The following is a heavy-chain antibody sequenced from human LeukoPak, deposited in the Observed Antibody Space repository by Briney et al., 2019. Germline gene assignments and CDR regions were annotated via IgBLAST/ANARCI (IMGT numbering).Heavy chain of an antibody. CDR3: ARDYYYYMDV. CDR2: IYYSGST. Sequence: PSETLSLTCAVYGGSFSGYYWSWIRQPPGKGLEWIGYIYYSGSTNYNPSLKSRVTISVDTSKNQFSLKLSSVTAADTAVYYCARDYYYYMDVWGKGTTVTVSS. V-gene: IGHV4-59*01. J-gene: IGHJ6*03. CDR1: GGSFSGYY.